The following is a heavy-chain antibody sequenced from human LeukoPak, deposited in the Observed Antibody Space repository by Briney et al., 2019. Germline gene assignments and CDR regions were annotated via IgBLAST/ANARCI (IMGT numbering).Heavy chain of an antibody. J-gene: IGHJ4*02. Sequence: GGSLRLSCAASGFAFGSYAMSWVRQAPGKGLEWVSSISSSISYIYYADSVKGRFTISRDNAKNSLYLQMNSLRAEDTAVYYCARDAHYDFWSGYYSTWPLGYWGQGTLVTVSS. CDR1: GFAFGSYA. V-gene: IGHV3-21*01. CDR2: ISSSISYI. D-gene: IGHD3-3*01. CDR3: ARDAHYDFWSGYYSTWPLGY.